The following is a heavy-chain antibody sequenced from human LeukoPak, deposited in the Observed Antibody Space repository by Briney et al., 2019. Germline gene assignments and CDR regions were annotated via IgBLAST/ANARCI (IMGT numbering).Heavy chain of an antibody. V-gene: IGHV1-18*01. J-gene: IGHJ5*02. D-gene: IGHD2-15*01. Sequence: VASVKVSCKASGYTFTSYGISWVRQAPGQGLEWMGWISAYNGNTNYAQKLQGRVTMTTDTSTSTAYMKLRSLRSDDTAVYYCAREVDTQGGGWFDPWGQGTLVTVSS. CDR1: GYTFTSYG. CDR2: ISAYNGNT. CDR3: AREVDTQGGGWFDP.